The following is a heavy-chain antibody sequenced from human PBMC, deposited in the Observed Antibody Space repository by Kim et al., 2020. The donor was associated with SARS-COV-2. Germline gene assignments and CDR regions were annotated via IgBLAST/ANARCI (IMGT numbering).Heavy chain of an antibody. CDR2: IKSKTDGGTT. CDR3: TTQEAYCSGGSCYSDYYYYGMDV. Sequence: GGSLRLSCAASGFTFSNAWMSWVRQAPGKGLEWVGRIKSKTDGGTTDYAAPVKGRFTISRDDSKNTLYLQMNSLKTEDTAVYYCTTQEAYCSGGSCYSDYYYYGMDVWGQGTTVTVSS. D-gene: IGHD2-15*01. CDR1: GFTFSNAW. V-gene: IGHV3-15*01. J-gene: IGHJ6*02.